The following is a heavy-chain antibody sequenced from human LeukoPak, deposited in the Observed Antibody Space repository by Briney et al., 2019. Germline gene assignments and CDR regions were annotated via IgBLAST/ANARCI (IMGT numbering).Heavy chain of an antibody. CDR3: ARDSRLFEENYYFDY. CDR1: GFTFSSYS. J-gene: IGHJ4*02. V-gene: IGHV3-48*04. Sequence: GGSLRLSCAASGFTFSSYSMNWVRQAPGKGLEWVSYISSSSSTIYYADSVKGRFTISRDNAKNSLYLQMNSLRAEDTAVYYCARDSRLFEENYYFDYWGQGTLVTVSS. D-gene: IGHD2-2*01. CDR2: ISSSSSTI.